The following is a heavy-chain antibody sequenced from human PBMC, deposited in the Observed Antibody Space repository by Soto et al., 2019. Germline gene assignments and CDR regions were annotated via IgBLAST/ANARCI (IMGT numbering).Heavy chain of an antibody. V-gene: IGHV4-30-2*01. CDR1: GVVLGSGGYS. J-gene: IGHJ4*02. CDR2: IYYSGKT. Sequence: TLSLTCTVSGVVLGSGGYSWSWIRQPPGKGLEWIGYIYYSGKTHYNPSLKSRVTISVDGSKNQFSLQMTSVTAADTAVYYCAKNLPRTGRFDYWGQGALVTVSS. CDR3: AKNLPRTGRFDY.